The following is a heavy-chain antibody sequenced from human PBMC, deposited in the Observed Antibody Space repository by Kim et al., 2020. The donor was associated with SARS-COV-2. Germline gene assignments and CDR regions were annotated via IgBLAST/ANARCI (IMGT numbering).Heavy chain of an antibody. Sequence: VKGRFTISRDNSKSTLFLQMNSLAAQDTAVYYCAKGQKDIEVVPAATAFDLWGQGTLVTVAS. D-gene: IGHD2-2*01. V-gene: IGHV3-23*01. CDR3: AKGQKDIEVVPAATAFDL. J-gene: IGHJ5*02.